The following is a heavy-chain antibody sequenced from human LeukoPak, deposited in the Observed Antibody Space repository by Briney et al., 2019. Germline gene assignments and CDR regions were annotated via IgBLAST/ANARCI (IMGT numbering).Heavy chain of an antibody. CDR3: ARGRLYDYVWGSYRYFDDY. CDR1: GFTFSSYS. D-gene: IGHD3-16*02. V-gene: IGHV3-21*01. J-gene: IGHJ4*02. CDR2: ISSSSSYI. Sequence: GGSLRLSCAASGFTFSSYSMNWVHQAPGKGLEWVSSISSSSSYIYHADSVKGRFTISRDNAKNSLYLQMNSLRAEDTAVYYCARGRLYDYVWGSYRYFDDYWGQGTLVTVSS.